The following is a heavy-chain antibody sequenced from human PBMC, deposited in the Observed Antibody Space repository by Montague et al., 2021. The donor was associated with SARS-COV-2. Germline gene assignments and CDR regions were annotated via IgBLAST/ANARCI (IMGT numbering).Heavy chain of an antibody. Sequence: TLSLTCTVSGGSISSGGYYWSWIRQHPGKGLDWIGYIYYSRSTYYNPSLKSRVTISVDASKNQFSLKLSSVTAADTAVYYCARVLGGYCSGGSCYRGWYFDLWGRGTLVTVSS. V-gene: IGHV4-31*03. D-gene: IGHD2-15*01. CDR2: IYYSRST. CDR3: ARVLGGYCSGGSCYRGWYFDL. CDR1: GGSISSGGYY. J-gene: IGHJ2*01.